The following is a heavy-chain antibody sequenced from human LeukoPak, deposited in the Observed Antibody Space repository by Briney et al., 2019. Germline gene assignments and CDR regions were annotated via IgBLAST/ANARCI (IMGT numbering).Heavy chain of an antibody. D-gene: IGHD3-10*01. V-gene: IGHV3-66*01. J-gene: IGHJ6*03. Sequence: GGSLRLSCAASGFTVSSNYMSWVRQAPGKGLEWVSVIYSGGSTYYADSVKGRFTISRDNSKNTVSLQMNSLRGEDTAVYYCARDQLWLYGRTSYYYYFYMDVWGTGTTVAVSS. CDR1: GFTVSSNY. CDR3: ARDQLWLYGRTSYYYYFYMDV. CDR2: IYSGGST.